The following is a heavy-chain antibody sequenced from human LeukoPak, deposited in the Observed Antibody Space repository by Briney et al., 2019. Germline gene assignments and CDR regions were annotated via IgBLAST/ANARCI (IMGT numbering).Heavy chain of an antibody. CDR1: GLTFGTCV. V-gene: IGHV3-23*01. J-gene: IGHJ6*03. CDR3: ASISGAWCTHGVCSQGYIDV. CDR2: ITGGGDKT. D-gene: IGHD2-8*01. Sequence: GGSLRLSCTASGLTFGTCVMTWVRQAPGEGLEWVSQITGGGDKTFHADSVKGRFTIPRDNYKNTLYQHLNSLKAGDTVIYFCASISGAWCTHGVCSQGYIDVWGKGTTVTVSS.